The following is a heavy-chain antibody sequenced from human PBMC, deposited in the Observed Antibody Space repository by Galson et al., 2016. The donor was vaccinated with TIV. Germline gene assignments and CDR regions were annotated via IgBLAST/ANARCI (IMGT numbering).Heavy chain of an antibody. CDR3: ARVVTSTSPFDN. J-gene: IGHJ4*02. Sequence: SGAEVKKPGESLKISCKGSGYSFTNSYIAWVRQMPGKGLEWMAIIYPGDSDTRYSPSFQGQVTISADKSISTAYLQWSSLKASDTAMYFCARVVTSTSPFDNWGLGTLVTVSS. D-gene: IGHD3-22*01. CDR2: IYPGDSDT. CDR1: GYSFTNSY. V-gene: IGHV5-51*03.